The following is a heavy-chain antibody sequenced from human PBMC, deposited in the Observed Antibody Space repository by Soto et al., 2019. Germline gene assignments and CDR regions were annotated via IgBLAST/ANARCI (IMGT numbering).Heavy chain of an antibody. CDR2: INAGNGNT. V-gene: IGHV1-3*01. J-gene: IGHJ2*01. CDR1: GYTFTNYA. Sequence: QIQLVQSGAEVKMPGASVKVSCKASGYTFTNYAIHWVRQAPGQRLEWMGWINAGNGNTKYSQKFQGRVTITRDTSASTAYMELNSLRSEDTAVYYYARPSVWYFDLWGRGTLVTVSS. CDR3: ARPSVWYFDL.